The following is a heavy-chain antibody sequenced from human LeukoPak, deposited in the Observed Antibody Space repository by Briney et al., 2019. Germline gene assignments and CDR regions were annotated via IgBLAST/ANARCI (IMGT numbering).Heavy chain of an antibody. J-gene: IGHJ4*02. CDR2: IYYSGST. V-gene: IGHV4-59*08. D-gene: IGHD3-3*01. Sequence: PSETLSLTCTVSGGSISSYYWSWIRQPPGKGLEWIGYIYYSGSTNYNPSLKSRVTISVDTSKNQFSLKLSSVTAADTAVYYCARLSVDFWSGYSDYWGQGTLVTVSS. CDR1: GGSISSYY. CDR3: ARLSVDFWSGYSDY.